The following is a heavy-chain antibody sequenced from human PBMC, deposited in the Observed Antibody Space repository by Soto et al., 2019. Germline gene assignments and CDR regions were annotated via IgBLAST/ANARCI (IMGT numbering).Heavy chain of an antibody. D-gene: IGHD2-15*01. CDR2: ISYDGSNK. Sequence: GGSLRLSCAASGFTFSSYGMHWVRQAPGKGLEWVAVISYDGSNKYYADSVKGRFTISRDNSKNTLYLQMNSLRAEDTAVYYCARSRIVVVVAAYDYWGQGTLVTVSS. J-gene: IGHJ4*02. CDR1: GFTFSSYG. V-gene: IGHV3-30*03. CDR3: ARSRIVVVVAAYDY.